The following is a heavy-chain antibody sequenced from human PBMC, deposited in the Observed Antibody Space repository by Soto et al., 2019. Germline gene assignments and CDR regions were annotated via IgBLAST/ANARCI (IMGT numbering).Heavy chain of an antibody. Sequence: SETLSLTCTVSGGSISSSSYYWGWIRQPPGKGLEWIGSIYYSGSTYYNLSLKSRVTISVDTSKNQFSLKLSSVTAADTAVYYCARHLRGEYSGYDYWGQGTLVTVSS. J-gene: IGHJ4*02. V-gene: IGHV4-39*01. CDR1: GGSISSSSYY. D-gene: IGHD5-12*01. CDR3: ARHLRGEYSGYDY. CDR2: IYYSGST.